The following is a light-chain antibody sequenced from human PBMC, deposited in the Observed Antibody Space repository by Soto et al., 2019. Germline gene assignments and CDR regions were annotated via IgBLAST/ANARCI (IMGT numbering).Light chain of an antibody. CDR3: QQYNNWPS. CDR2: DIS. J-gene: IGKJ5*01. Sequence: EVVMTQSPATLSVSLGERATLSCRASQTVSRNLAWYQQRPGQAPRLLIYDISNRATGVPARFSGSGSETEFTLTIRSLQSEDFAVYFCQQYNNWPSFGQGTRLEIK. CDR1: QTVSRN. V-gene: IGKV3-15*01.